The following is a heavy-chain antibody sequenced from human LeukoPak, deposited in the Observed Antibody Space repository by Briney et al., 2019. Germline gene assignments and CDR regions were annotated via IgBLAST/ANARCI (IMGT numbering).Heavy chain of an antibody. Sequence: GGSLRLSCAASGFTFSDYSMNWVRQAPGKGLEWISSIGIDSGNTNYADSVKGRFTISGDKAKNSLYLQMNSLRVEDTAVYYCARDYKYAFDNWGQGTLVTVTS. J-gene: IGHJ4*02. D-gene: IGHD5-24*01. CDR3: ARDYKYAFDN. V-gene: IGHV3-48*01. CDR1: GFTFSDYS. CDR2: IGIDSGNT.